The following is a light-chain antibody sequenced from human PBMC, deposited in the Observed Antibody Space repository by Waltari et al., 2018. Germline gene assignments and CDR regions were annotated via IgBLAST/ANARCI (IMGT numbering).Light chain of an antibody. Sequence: QSVLTQPPSASGTPGQRVTISCSGSRSNIGSNYVYWYQQLPGTAPKLLIYRNNQRPSGVPDRFSGSKSGTSGSLAISGLRSEDEAEYYCAAWDDSLSGRVFGGGTKVTVL. CDR3: AAWDDSLSGRV. CDR1: RSNIGSNY. CDR2: RNN. J-gene: IGLJ3*02. V-gene: IGLV1-47*01.